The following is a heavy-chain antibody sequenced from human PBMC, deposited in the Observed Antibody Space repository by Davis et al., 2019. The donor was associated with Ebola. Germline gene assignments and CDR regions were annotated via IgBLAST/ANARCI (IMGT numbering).Heavy chain of an antibody. J-gene: IGHJ4*02. CDR1: GFTFRSYG. Sequence: PGGSLRLSCAASGFTFRSYGMHWVRQAPGKGLEWLSFNQYYADSVKGRFTVSRDDSNNMLFLQMDSLTAEDTAVYYCARDGPNYDLDYWGQGTLVTVSS. V-gene: IGHV3-30*02. CDR3: ARDGPNYDLDY. D-gene: IGHD3-3*01. CDR2: NQ.